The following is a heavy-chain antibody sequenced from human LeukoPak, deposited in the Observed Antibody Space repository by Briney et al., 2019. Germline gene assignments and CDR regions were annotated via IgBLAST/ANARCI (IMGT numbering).Heavy chain of an antibody. Sequence: NPSETLSLTCTVSGGSINSGGYYWSWIRQHPGKGLEWIGYIYYSGSTYYNPSLKSRVTISIDTSKNQFSLKLSSVTAADTAVYYCARGGGNYYDSSGYYFLLRYWGQGTLVTVSS. J-gene: IGHJ4*02. V-gene: IGHV4-31*03. CDR1: GGSINSGGYY. CDR2: IYYSGST. CDR3: ARGGGNYYDSSGYYFLLRY. D-gene: IGHD3-22*01.